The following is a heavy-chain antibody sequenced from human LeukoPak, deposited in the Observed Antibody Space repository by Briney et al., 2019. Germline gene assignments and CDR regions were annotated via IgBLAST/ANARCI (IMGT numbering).Heavy chain of an antibody. V-gene: IGHV4-34*01. CDR1: GESLSGYY. Sequence: PSETLSLTCAVYGESLSGYYWSWIRQSPGGGLEWVGEINHRGSSNYNPSLMSRVTISADRSKNQFSLKMTAVTAPDRAVYFCAISSVRWYSFWGWGQGTLVTVSS. D-gene: IGHD2-21*01. CDR2: INHRGSS. J-gene: IGHJ4*02. CDR3: AISSVRWYSFWG.